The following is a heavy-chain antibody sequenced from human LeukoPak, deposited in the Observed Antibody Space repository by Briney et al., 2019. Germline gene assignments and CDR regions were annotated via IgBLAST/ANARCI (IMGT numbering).Heavy chain of an antibody. Sequence: PSETLSLTCTVSGGSISFYHWSWIRQPAGKGLEWIGRIKTSGSTNYNPSLKSRVTMSVDTSKNQFSLKLRSVTAADMAVYYCARDEPDSSSWYGDAFDIWGQGTMVTVSS. D-gene: IGHD6-13*01. CDR1: GGSISFYH. V-gene: IGHV4-4*07. J-gene: IGHJ3*02. CDR3: ARDEPDSSSWYGDAFDI. CDR2: IKTSGST.